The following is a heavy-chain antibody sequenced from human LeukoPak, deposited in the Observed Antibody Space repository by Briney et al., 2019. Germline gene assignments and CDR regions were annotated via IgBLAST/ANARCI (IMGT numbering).Heavy chain of an antibody. CDR3: ARGGQWAPYWYYYYYMDV. J-gene: IGHJ6*03. V-gene: IGHV4-59*01. CDR1: GGSISSYY. D-gene: IGHD6-19*01. Sequence: PSETLSLTCTVSGGSISSYYWSWIRQPPGKGLEWIGYIYYSGSTNYNPSLKSRVTISVDTSKNQFSLKLSSVTAADTAVYYCARGGQWAPYWYYYYYMDVWGQGTTVTVSS. CDR2: IYYSGST.